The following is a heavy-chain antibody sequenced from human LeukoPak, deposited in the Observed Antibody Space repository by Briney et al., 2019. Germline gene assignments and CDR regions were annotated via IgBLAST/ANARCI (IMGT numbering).Heavy chain of an antibody. D-gene: IGHD5-24*01. V-gene: IGHV1-69*13. CDR1: GGTFSSYA. CDR3: AREAGGAALHDYYYYGMDV. CDR2: IIPIFGTA. Sequence: SVKVSCTASGGTFSSYAISWVRQAPGQGLEWMGGIIPIFGTANYAQKFQGRVTITADESTSTAYMELSSLRSEDTAVYYCAREAGGAALHDYYYYGMDVWGQGTTVTVSS. J-gene: IGHJ6*02.